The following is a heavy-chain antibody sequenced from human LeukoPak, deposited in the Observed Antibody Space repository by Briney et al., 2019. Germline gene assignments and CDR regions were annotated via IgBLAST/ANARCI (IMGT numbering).Heavy chain of an antibody. CDR1: GFTFSSYG. CDR3: ARDGAPSWGGSGRTGFDY. D-gene: IGHD6-19*01. CDR2: IWYDGSNK. J-gene: IGHJ4*02. V-gene: IGHV3-33*01. Sequence: GGSLRLSCAASGFTFSSYGMHWVRQAPGKGLEWVAVIWYDGSNKYYADSVKGRFTISRDNSKNTLYLQMNSLRAEDTAVYYCARDGAPSWGGSGRTGFDYWGQGTLVTVSS.